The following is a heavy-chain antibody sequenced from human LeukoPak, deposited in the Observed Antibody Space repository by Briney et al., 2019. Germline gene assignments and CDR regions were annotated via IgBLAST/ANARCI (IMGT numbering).Heavy chain of an antibody. V-gene: IGHV3-23*01. CDR2: ISGGGGST. D-gene: IGHD3-22*01. CDR1: GFIVRNTY. CDR3: ARENWVYNWKYDSSGSGINY. J-gene: IGHJ4*02. Sequence: PGGSLRLSCAASGFIVRNTYMSWVRQAPGRGLEWVSTISGGGGSTYYSDSVKGRFTISRDNSKNTLYLQMNSLRAEDTAIYYCARENWVYNWKYDSSGSGINYWGQGTLVTVSS.